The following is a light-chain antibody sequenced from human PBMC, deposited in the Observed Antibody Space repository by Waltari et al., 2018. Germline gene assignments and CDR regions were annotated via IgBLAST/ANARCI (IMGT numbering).Light chain of an antibody. CDR3: ASWDDSLNGHWV. V-gene: IGLV1-44*01. Sequence: SVLTQPPSTSGTPGPRVPISCSGTSSNLGNTLVNWYQQVPGTAPKLLTYRNDLRPSGVPDRFSASKSGTSASLAISGLQSEDEAEYYCASWDDSLNGHWVFGGGTKVTVL. CDR2: RND. CDR1: SSNLGNTL. J-gene: IGLJ3*02.